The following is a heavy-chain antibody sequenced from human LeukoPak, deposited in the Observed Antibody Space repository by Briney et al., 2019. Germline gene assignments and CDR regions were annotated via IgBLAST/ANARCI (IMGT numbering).Heavy chain of an antibody. Sequence: GGSLRLSCAASGFTFSSYAMHWVRQAPGKGLEWVAVISYDGSNKYYADSVKGRFTISRDNSKNTLYLQMNSLRAEDTAVYYCARDAWDYFDYWGQGTLVAVSS. D-gene: IGHD7-27*01. CDR3: ARDAWDYFDY. CDR2: ISYDGSNK. J-gene: IGHJ4*02. CDR1: GFTFSSYA. V-gene: IGHV3-30*04.